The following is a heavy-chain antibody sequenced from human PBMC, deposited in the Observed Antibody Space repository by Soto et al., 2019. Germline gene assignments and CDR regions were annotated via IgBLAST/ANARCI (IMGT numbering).Heavy chain of an antibody. CDR1: GFTFSSYS. CDR2: ISSSSSTI. V-gene: IGHV3-48*02. J-gene: IGHJ6*02. Sequence: EVQLVESGGGLVQPGGSLRLSCAASGFTFSSYSMNWVRQAPGKGLEWVSYISSSSSTIYYAGSVKGRFTISRYNAKNSLYLQKNSLRDEGTAVYYGASEGVYYYYGMDVWGQGTTVTVSS. CDR3: ASEGVYYYYGMDV. D-gene: IGHD3-16*01.